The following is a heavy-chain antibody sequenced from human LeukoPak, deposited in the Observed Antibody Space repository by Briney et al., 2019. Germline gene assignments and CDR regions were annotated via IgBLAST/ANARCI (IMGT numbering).Heavy chain of an antibody. CDR2: IYYSGST. V-gene: IGHV4-39*01. Sequence: SETLSLTCTVSGGSISSSSYYWGWIRQPPGKGLEWIGSIYYSGSTYNNPSLKSRVTISVDTSKNQFSLKLSSVTAADTAVYYCARIHIVVVPAAMYYFDYWGQGTLVTVSS. CDR1: GGSISSSSYY. D-gene: IGHD2-2*01. CDR3: ARIHIVVVPAAMYYFDY. J-gene: IGHJ4*02.